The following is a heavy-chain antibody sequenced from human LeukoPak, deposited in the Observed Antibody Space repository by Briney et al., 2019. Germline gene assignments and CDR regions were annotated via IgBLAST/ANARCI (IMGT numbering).Heavy chain of an antibody. Sequence: SETLSLTCAVSGDSTSSDLGSWIRQPAREGLEWIWRIYTNESANYNPSLKSRVTMSVGTSKNQLSLKMISVTDADTAVYYCARGVRRGITIFGVVGGWFDPWGQGTLVTVSS. D-gene: IGHD3-3*01. J-gene: IGHJ5*02. CDR2: IYTNESA. CDR3: ARGVRRGITIFGVVGGWFDP. V-gene: IGHV4-4*07. CDR1: GDSTSSDL.